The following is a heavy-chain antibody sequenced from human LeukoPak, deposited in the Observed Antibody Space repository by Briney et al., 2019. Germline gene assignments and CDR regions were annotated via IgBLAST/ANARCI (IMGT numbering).Heavy chain of an antibody. J-gene: IGHJ3*02. CDR3: AHSFWKLSDISGNHAFDI. CDR2: IYWDDDK. V-gene: IGHV2-5*02. Sequence: SGPTLVNPTQTLTLTCTFSGFSLSTSGVGVGWIRQPPGKALEWLALIYWDDDKRYSPSLKSRLTITKDTSENQVVLTVTNMDPVDTATYYCAHSFWKLSDISGNHAFDIWGQGTMVTVSS. CDR1: GFSLSTSGVG. D-gene: IGHD3-22*01.